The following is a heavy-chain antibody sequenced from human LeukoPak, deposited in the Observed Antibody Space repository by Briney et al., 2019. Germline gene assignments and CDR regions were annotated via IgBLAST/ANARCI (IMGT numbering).Heavy chain of an antibody. CDR1: GYTFTGYY. CDR3: ARGHMIVVVTPLDN. CDR2: INPNSGGT. J-gene: IGHJ4*02. V-gene: IGHV1-2*02. Sequence: ASVKVSCKASGYTFTGYYMHWVRQAPGQGLEWMGWINPNSGGTNYAQKFQGRVTMTRDTYISTAYMELSRLRSDDTAVYYCARGHMIVVVTPLDNWGQGTLVTVSS. D-gene: IGHD3-22*01.